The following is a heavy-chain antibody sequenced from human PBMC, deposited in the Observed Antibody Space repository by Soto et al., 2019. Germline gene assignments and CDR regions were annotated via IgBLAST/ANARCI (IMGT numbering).Heavy chain of an antibody. CDR3: ARVTLKAGNWFDP. V-gene: IGHV1-2*02. Sequence: GASVKVSCKASGYTFTSYYLHWVRQAPGQGPEWMGWINPHSRGTNYAQKFQGRVTMTRDTSNSTAYMELRGLTSDDTAVYYCARVTLKAGNWFDPWGQGTLVTVSS. CDR2: INPHSRGT. CDR1: GYTFTSYY. J-gene: IGHJ5*02.